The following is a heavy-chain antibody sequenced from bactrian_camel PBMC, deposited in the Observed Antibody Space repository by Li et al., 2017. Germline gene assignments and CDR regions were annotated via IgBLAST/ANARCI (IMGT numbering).Heavy chain of an antibody. CDR1: GGTEDGFY. J-gene: IGHJ4*01. D-gene: IGHD8*01. Sequence: DVQLVESGGGSVQAGGSVRLSCVTSGGTEDGFYVAWIRQVPGKGREGVASIYTGTDRTYYADSVKGRFAIWQDNAKATVYLEINYLRPEDTAMYYCAADLLLMRPLEASEYKYWGQGTQVTVS. CDR2: IYTGTDRT. CDR3: AADLLLMRPLEASEYKY. V-gene: IGHV3S40*01.